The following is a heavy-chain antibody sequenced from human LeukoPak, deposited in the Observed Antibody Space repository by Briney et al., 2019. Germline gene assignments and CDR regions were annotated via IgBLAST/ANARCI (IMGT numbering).Heavy chain of an antibody. CDR1: GFTFSDYY. Sequence: PGGSLRLSCAASGFTFSDYYMNWVRQAPGKGLQWVSSISGSGGTTYIADSVKGRFTISRDNSKNTLFLEMNSLRVEDTALYYCAKGAVESLDYYFYMEVWGTGTTVTVSS. V-gene: IGHV3-23*01. CDR3: AKGAVESLDYYFYMEV. CDR2: ISGSGGTT. J-gene: IGHJ6*03.